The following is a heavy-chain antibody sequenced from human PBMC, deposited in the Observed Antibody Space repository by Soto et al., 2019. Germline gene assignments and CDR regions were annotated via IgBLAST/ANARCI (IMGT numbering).Heavy chain of an antibody. Sequence: ASVKVSCKASGGTFSSYAISWVRQAPVQGREWMGGIIPIFGTANYAQKVQGRVTITAGESKSTDYLEMSSLRYEATDVYYCARASYHFWSGYYRLSVYYYYYYGMNFSGQGSTVTLSS. J-gene: IGHJ6*02. CDR2: IIPIFGTA. D-gene: IGHD3-3*01. CDR1: GGTFSSYA. CDR3: ARASYHFWSGYYRLSVYYYYYYGMNF. V-gene: IGHV1-69*13.